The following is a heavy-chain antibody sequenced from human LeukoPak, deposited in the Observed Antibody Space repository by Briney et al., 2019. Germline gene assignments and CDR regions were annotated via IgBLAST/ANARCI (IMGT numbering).Heavy chain of an antibody. Sequence: ASVEVSCKASGGTFSSYAISWVRQAPGQGLEWMGGIIPIFGTANYAQKFQGRVTITADESTSTAYMELSSLRSEDTAVYYCARTYLVGYFDYWGQGTLVTVSS. CDR2: IIPIFGTA. J-gene: IGHJ4*02. CDR1: GGTFSSYA. V-gene: IGHV1-69*13. D-gene: IGHD1-26*01. CDR3: ARTYLVGYFDY.